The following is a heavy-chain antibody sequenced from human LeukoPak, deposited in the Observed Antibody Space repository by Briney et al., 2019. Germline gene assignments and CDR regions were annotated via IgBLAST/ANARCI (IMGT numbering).Heavy chain of an antibody. Sequence: GGSLTLSCAASGFTFSGSAMHWVRQASGKGLEWVGRIRSKANSYATAYAASVKGWFTISRDDSKNTAYLQMNSLKTEGTAVYCCTSQEDYDILTGYYFWGQGTLVTVSS. D-gene: IGHD3-9*01. J-gene: IGHJ4*02. CDR2: IRSKANSYAT. CDR1: GFTFSGSA. CDR3: TSQEDYDILTGYYF. V-gene: IGHV3-73*01.